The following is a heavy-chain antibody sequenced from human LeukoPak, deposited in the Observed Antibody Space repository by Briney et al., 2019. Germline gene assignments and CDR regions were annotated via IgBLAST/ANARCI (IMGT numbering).Heavy chain of an antibody. J-gene: IGHJ4*02. CDR3: AKDALGAAAFDF. CDR1: GFTFSNAW. Sequence: GGSLRLSCAASGFTFSNAWMSWVRQAPGKGLEWVSAIGGSGDIAYYADSVKGRFTISRDNSKNTLYLQMHSLRAEDTALYYCAKDALGAAAFDFWGQGTLVTVSS. V-gene: IGHV3-23*01. CDR2: IGGSGDIA. D-gene: IGHD3-16*01.